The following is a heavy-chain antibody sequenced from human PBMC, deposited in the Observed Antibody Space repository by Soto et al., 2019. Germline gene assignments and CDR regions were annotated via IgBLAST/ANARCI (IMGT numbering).Heavy chain of an antibody. CDR1: GGTFSSYA. J-gene: IGHJ6*02. CDR3: ARGGIVGATPYYGMDV. Sequence: QVQLVQSGAEVKKPGSSVKVSCKASGGTFSSYAISWVRQAPGQGLEWMGGIIPIFGTANYARKFQGRVTITADESTSTAYMELSSLSSEDTAVYYCARGGIVGATPYYGMDVWGQGTTVTVSS. V-gene: IGHV1-69*01. CDR2: IIPIFGTA. D-gene: IGHD1-26*01.